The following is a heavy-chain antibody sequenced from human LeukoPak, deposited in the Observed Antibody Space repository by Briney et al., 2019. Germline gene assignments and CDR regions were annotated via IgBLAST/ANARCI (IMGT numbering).Heavy chain of an antibody. CDR3: AQGDGYNPYFDY. V-gene: IGHV3-43*02. Sequence: GGSLRLSCAASGFTFDDYAMHWVRQAPGKGLEWVSLISGDGGSTYYADSVKGRFTISRDNSKNSLYLQMNSLRTEDTALYYCAQGDGYNPYFDYWGQGTLVTVSS. CDR2: ISGDGGST. J-gene: IGHJ4*02. D-gene: IGHD5-24*01. CDR1: GFTFDDYA.